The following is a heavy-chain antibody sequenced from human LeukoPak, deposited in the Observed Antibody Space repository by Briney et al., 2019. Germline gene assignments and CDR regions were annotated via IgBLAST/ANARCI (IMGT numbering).Heavy chain of an antibody. Sequence: PGGSLRLSCAASEFTVNNYYMSWVRQAPGKGLEWVSVIYSGGSTNYADSVKGRFTISRDNAKNSLYLQMNSLRAEDTAVYYCARVFIGDYGDYQFDYWGQGTLVTVSS. D-gene: IGHD4-17*01. CDR3: ARVFIGDYGDYQFDY. CDR1: EFTVNNYY. J-gene: IGHJ4*02. V-gene: IGHV3-66*01. CDR2: IYSGGST.